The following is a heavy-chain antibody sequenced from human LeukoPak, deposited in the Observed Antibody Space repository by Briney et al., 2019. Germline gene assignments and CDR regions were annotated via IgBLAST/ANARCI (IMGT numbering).Heavy chain of an antibody. J-gene: IGHJ1*01. CDR1: GFTFTSYW. Sequence: GGSLRLSCAASGFTFTSYWMSWGRQAPGEGVEGVAHIKQDGSEKYYVDSVKGRFTISRDNAKNSLYLQMNSLRAEDTAVYYCARDGVVSPWPEYFQHWGQGTLVTVSS. D-gene: IGHD3-22*01. CDR2: IKQDGSEK. V-gene: IGHV3-7*01. CDR3: ARDGVVSPWPEYFQH.